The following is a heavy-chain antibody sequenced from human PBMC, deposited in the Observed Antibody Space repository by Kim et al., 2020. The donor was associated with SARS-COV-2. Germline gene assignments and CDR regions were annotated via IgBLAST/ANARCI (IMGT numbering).Heavy chain of an antibody. V-gene: IGHV1-69*04. D-gene: IGHD6-13*01. Sequence: SVKVSCKASGGTFSSYAISWVRQAPGQGLEWMGRIIPILGIANYAQKFQGRVTITADKSTSTAYMELSSLRSEDTAVYYCARDKGYSNPDFFDYWGQGTLVTVSS. J-gene: IGHJ4*02. CDR2: IIPILGIA. CDR3: ARDKGYSNPDFFDY. CDR1: GGTFSSYA.